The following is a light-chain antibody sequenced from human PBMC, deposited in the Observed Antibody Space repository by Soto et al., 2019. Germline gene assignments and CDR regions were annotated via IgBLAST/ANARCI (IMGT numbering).Light chain of an antibody. CDR3: QQYGSSPYT. Sequence: EIVLTQSPGTLSLSPGERATLSCRASQSVSSSYLAWYQQKPGQAPRPLIYGASSRATGLPDRFSGSGSGTDFTLTISRLEPEDFAVYYCQQYGSSPYTFGQGTKLEIK. V-gene: IGKV3-20*01. CDR2: GAS. CDR1: QSVSSSY. J-gene: IGKJ2*01.